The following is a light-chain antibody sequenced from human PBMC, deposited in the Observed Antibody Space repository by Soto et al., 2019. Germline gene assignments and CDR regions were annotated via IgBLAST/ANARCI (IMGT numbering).Light chain of an antibody. CDR1: QSVSSGY. CDR2: ETS. CDR3: QQYCSSPPVT. Sequence: EIVLTQSPGTLSLSPGERATLSCRASQSVSSGYLAWYQQKPGQPPRVLIYETSSRATGIPDRFSGSGSGTDVTLTISSLEPEDFAVYYCQQYCSSPPVTFGHGTRVDIK. V-gene: IGKV3-20*01. J-gene: IGKJ3*01.